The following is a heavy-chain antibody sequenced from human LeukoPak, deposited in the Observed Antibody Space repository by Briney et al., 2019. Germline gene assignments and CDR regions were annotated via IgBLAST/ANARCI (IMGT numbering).Heavy chain of an antibody. V-gene: IGHV7-4-1*02. CDR3: AREESTTMGNTFDP. J-gene: IGHJ5*02. CDR2: INTNTGNP. CDR1: GYTFTSYG. D-gene: IGHD5-18*01. Sequence: GASVKVSCKASGYTFTSYGISWVRQAPGQGLEWVGWINTNTGNPTYAQGFTGRFVFSLDTSVSTAYLQISSLKAEDTAVYYCAREESTTMGNTFDPWGQGTLVTVSS.